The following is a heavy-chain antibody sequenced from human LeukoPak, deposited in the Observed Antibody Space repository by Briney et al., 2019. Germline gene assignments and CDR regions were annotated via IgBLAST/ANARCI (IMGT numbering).Heavy chain of an antibody. Sequence: ASVKVSCKTSGYTFTRYGVSWVRQAPGQGLEWMGWISGNNDNTNYAQRVQDRITMTTDTSTSTAYMELRSLRSDDTAVYYCAKGRLGYCSSTSCVEDAFDIWGQGTLVTVSS. V-gene: IGHV1-18*01. CDR2: ISGNNDNT. J-gene: IGHJ3*02. CDR3: AKGRLGYCSSTSCVEDAFDI. D-gene: IGHD2-2*01. CDR1: GYTFTRYG.